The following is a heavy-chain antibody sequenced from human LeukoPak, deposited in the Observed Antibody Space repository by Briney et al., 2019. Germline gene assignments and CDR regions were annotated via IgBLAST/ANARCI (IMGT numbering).Heavy chain of an antibody. V-gene: IGHV5-51*01. CDR1: GYSFTSYW. CDR3: ARGTSSSSYDYYYYYMDV. D-gene: IGHD6-13*01. Sequence: GESLKISCKGSGYSFTSYWIGWVRQMPGKGLEWMGIIYPGDSDTRYSPSFQGQVTISADKSISTAYLQWSSFKASDTAMYYCARGTSSSSYDYYYYYMDVWGKGTTVTVSS. CDR2: IYPGDSDT. J-gene: IGHJ6*03.